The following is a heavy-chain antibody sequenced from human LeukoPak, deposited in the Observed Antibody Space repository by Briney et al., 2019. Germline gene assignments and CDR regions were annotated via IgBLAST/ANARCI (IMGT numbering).Heavy chain of an antibody. CDR1: GFTFSSYG. J-gene: IGHJ4*02. CDR2: ISYDGSNK. CDR3: AKDHSSGWYFDY. D-gene: IGHD6-19*01. Sequence: PGRSLRLSCAVSGFTFSSYGMHWVRQAPGKGLEWVAVISYDGSNKYYADSVKGRFTISRDNSKNTLYLQMNSLRAEDTAVYYCAKDHSSGWYFDYWGQGTLVTVSS. V-gene: IGHV3-30*18.